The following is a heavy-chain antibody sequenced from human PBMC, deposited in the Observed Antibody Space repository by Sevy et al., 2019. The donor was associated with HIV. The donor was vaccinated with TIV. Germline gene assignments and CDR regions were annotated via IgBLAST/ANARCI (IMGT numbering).Heavy chain of an antibody. D-gene: IGHD6-19*01. Sequence: GGSLRLSCAASGFTFSDHYMDWVRQAPGKGLEWIGRSRNKANSYTTEYAASVKGRFTILRDESKHSLYLQMNSLKSEDTAIYYCTRALIVVAGFFRYYHGMDVWGQGTTVTVSS. J-gene: IGHJ6*02. CDR3: TRALIVVAGFFRYYHGMDV. CDR1: GFTFSDHY. CDR2: SRNKANSYTT. V-gene: IGHV3-72*01.